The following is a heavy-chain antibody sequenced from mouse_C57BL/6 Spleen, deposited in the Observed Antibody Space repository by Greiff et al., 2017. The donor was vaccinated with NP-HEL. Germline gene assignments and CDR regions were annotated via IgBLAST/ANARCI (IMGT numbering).Heavy chain of an antibody. Sequence: EVQVVESGGDLVKPGGSLKLSCAASGFTFSSYGMSWVRQTPDKRLEWVATISSGGSYTYYPDSVKGRFTISRDNAKNTLYLQMSSLKSEDTAMYYCASNWDDAMDYWGQGTSVTVSS. CDR3: ASNWDDAMDY. V-gene: IGHV5-6*01. D-gene: IGHD4-1*01. CDR2: ISSGGSYT. CDR1: GFTFSSYG. J-gene: IGHJ4*01.